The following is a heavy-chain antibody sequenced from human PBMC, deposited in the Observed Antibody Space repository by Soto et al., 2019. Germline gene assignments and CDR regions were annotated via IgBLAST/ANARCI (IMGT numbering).Heavy chain of an antibody. CDR2: IRSKANSYAT. D-gene: IGHD3-22*01. V-gene: IGHV3-73*02. Sequence: EVQLVESGGGLVQPGGSLKLSCAASGFTFSGSAIHWVRQASGKGLEWVGGIRSKANSYATAYAASVKGRFTIPRDDSKNTAYLQMNSLKTEDTAVYYCTSSALIDYYYYYGMDVWGQGTTVTVAS. J-gene: IGHJ6*02. CDR3: TSSALIDYYYYYGMDV. CDR1: GFTFSGSA.